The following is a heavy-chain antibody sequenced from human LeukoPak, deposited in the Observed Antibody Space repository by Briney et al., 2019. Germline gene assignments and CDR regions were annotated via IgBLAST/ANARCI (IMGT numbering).Heavy chain of an antibody. V-gene: IGHV4-30-2*01. D-gene: IGHD1-26*01. CDR2: VYHSGTT. J-gene: IGHJ4*02. CDR1: DISITSGGYY. Sequence: SQTLSLTCTVSDISITSGGYYWTWLRQPPGKGLEWLGYVYHSGTTYYNPSLKSRLTMSLDRSKNQFSLQLNSVTAADTAVYYCARVEYSGSYFDYWGQGTLVTVSS. CDR3: ARVEYSGSYFDY.